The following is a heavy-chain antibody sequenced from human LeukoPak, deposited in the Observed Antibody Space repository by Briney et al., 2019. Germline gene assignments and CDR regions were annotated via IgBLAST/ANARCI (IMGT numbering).Heavy chain of an antibody. Sequence: ASVKVSCEASGYTFTGYHMHWVRQAPGQGLEWMGWIDPNTGDTNYAQKFQGRVTMTRDTSISAAYMELSWLRSDDTAVYYCTRDPEMATILFDYWGQGNLVTVSS. D-gene: IGHD5-24*01. J-gene: IGHJ4*02. CDR1: GYTFTGYH. V-gene: IGHV1-2*02. CDR3: TRDPEMATILFDY. CDR2: IDPNTGDT.